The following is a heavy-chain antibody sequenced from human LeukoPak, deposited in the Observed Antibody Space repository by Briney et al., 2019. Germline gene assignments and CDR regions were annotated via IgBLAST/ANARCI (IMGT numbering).Heavy chain of an antibody. CDR2: ISSNGGST. CDR1: GFTFSSYA. CDR3: AILGGSGTAIDY. Sequence: GGSLRLSCPASGFTFSSYAMHWVRQAPGKGLEYVSAISSNGGSTYYADSVKGRFTISRDNSKNTLYLQMSSLRAEDTAVYYCAILGGSGTAIDYWGQGTLVTVSS. J-gene: IGHJ4*02. D-gene: IGHD3-10*01. V-gene: IGHV3-64D*06.